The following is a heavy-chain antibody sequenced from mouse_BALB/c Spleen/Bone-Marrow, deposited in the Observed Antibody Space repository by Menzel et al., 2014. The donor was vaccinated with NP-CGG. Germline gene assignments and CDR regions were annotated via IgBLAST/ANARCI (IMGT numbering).Heavy chain of an antibody. V-gene: IGHV4-1*02. CDR1: GFDFXRYW. CDR3: AKANWDVSGYFDV. J-gene: IGHJ1*01. D-gene: IGHD4-1*01. Sequence: EVMLVESGGGLVQPGGSLKLSCAASGFDFXRYWMSWVRQAPGKGLEWIGEINPDSSTINYTPSLKDKFIISRDNAKNTLYLQMSKVRSEDTALYYCAKANWDVSGYFDVWGAGTTVTVSS. CDR2: INPDSSTI.